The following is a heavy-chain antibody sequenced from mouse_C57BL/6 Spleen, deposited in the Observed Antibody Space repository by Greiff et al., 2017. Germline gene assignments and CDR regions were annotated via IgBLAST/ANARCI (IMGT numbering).Heavy chain of an antibody. CDR2: ISSGSSNI. D-gene: IGHD2-4*01. Sequence: EVMLVESGGGLVKPGGSLKLSCAASGFTFSDYGMHWVRQAPEKGLEWVAYISSGSSNIYYADTVKGRFTISRDNAKNTLCLQMTSLRSEDTAMYYCARRDYDGVFAYWGQGTLVTVSA. V-gene: IGHV5-17*01. CDR1: GFTFSDYG. CDR3: ARRDYDGVFAY. J-gene: IGHJ3*01.